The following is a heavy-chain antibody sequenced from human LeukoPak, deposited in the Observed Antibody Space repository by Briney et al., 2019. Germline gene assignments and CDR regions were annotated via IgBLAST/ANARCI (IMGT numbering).Heavy chain of an antibody. CDR2: TSPYDGDT. J-gene: IGHJ3*02. V-gene: IGHV1-18*04. CDR1: GYTFTTNG. D-gene: IGHD2-2*01. Sequence: ASVRVSCKASGYTFTTNGVSWVRQAPGQGLEWLAWTSPYDGDTNYTPDLQGRVTLSTDTSTSTAYMGLTSLRSDDTAVYYCARLRGGIYSSRDAFDIWGQGTMVTVSS. CDR3: ARLRGGIYSSRDAFDI.